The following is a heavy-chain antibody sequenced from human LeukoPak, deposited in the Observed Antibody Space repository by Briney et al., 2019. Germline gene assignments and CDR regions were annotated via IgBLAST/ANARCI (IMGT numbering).Heavy chain of an antibody. CDR3: ARVQPSYDFWSGYYGLFDY. V-gene: IGHV1-18*01. CDR2: ISAYNGNT. D-gene: IGHD3-3*01. CDR1: DYTFTSYG. J-gene: IGHJ4*02. Sequence: ASVKVSCKASDYTFTSYGISWVRQAPGQGLEWMGWISAYNGNTNYAQKLQGRVTMTTDTSTSTAYMELRSLRSDDTAVYYCARVQPSYDFWSGYYGLFDYWGQGTLVTVSS.